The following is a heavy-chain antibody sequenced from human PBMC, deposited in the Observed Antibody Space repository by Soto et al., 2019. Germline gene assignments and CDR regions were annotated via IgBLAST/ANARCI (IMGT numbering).Heavy chain of an antibody. Sequence: WGSLRLLCPPSAFTVSSNYMSWVRQAPGTGLGWVSVIYSGGRTYCAVPVKGRFTISRDNFKSSVYLQMNSVRDEDTAVYYCARPGPSCYYDSSGYAFDIWGQGTMVTVS. D-gene: IGHD3-22*01. CDR2: IYSGGRT. CDR3: ARPGPSCYYDSSGYAFDI. J-gene: IGHJ3*02. V-gene: IGHV3-53*01. CDR1: AFTVSSNY.